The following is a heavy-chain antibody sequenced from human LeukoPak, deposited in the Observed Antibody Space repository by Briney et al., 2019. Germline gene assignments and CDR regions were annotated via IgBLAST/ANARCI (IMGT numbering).Heavy chain of an antibody. Sequence: SETLSLTCTVSGDSINTYYWSWIRQPPGKGLEWIGYIYYSGSTNYNPSLKSRVTISVDTSKNQFSLKLSSVTAADTAVYYCARVTAWGSGMDVWGQGTTVTVSS. CDR3: ARVTAWGSGMDV. D-gene: IGHD5-18*01. CDR2: IYYSGST. J-gene: IGHJ6*02. CDR1: GDSINTYY. V-gene: IGHV4-59*01.